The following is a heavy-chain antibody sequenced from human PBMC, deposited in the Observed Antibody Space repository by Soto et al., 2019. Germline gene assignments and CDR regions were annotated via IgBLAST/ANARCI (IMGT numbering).Heavy chain of an antibody. Sequence: GESLKISCKHSGHSFTNYWIGWVRQVPGNGLEWMGAIYRDDSGTRYSPSFQGQVTVSADKSISTAYLQWRSLKASDTAIYYCAISSYDSSGYYLGYWGLGTQVTVS. CDR3: AISSYDSSGYYLGY. CDR2: IYRDDSGT. D-gene: IGHD3-22*01. CDR1: GHSFTNYW. V-gene: IGHV5-51*01. J-gene: IGHJ4*02.